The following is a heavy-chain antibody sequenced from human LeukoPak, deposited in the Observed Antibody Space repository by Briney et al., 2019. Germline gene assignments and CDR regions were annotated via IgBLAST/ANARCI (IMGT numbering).Heavy chain of an antibody. D-gene: IGHD3-22*01. CDR3: ARQDSYYYYMDI. CDR1: GGSISGYY. Sequence: SETLSLTCTVSGGSISGYYWSWIRQPAGPGLEWIGRIYTSGSTNYNPSLKSRVAISVDESKNQFSLKLISVTAADTAVYYCARQDSYYYYMDIWNKGTTVTVSS. CDR2: IYTSGST. V-gene: IGHV4-4*07. J-gene: IGHJ6*03.